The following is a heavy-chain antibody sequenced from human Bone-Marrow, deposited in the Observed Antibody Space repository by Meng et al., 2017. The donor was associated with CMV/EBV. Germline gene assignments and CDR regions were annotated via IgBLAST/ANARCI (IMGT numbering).Heavy chain of an antibody. CDR1: GGSISSYY. J-gene: IGHJ5*01. CDR2: INHSGST. V-gene: IGHV4-34*01. Sequence: SETLSLTCTVSGGSISSYYWSWIRQPPGKGLEWIGEINHSGSTNYNPSLKSRVTISVDTSKSQFSLKLSSVTAADTAVYYCARGLKDIVVVPAASRGWFDPWGQATLVTFSS. D-gene: IGHD2-2*01. CDR3: ARGLKDIVVVPAASRGWFDP.